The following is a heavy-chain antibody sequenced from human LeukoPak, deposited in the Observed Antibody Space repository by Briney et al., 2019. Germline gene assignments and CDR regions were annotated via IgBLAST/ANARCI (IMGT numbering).Heavy chain of an antibody. CDR2: INPSGGST. V-gene: IGHV1-46*01. Sequence: ASVKVSCKASGYTFTSYYMHWVRQAPGQGLEWMGIINPSGGSTSYAQKFQGRVTMTRDTSTSTVYMELSSLRSEDTAVYYCAAYYYDSSGYYDAFDIWGQGTMVTVSS. CDR1: GYTFTSYY. J-gene: IGHJ3*02. CDR3: AAYYYDSSGYYDAFDI. D-gene: IGHD3-22*01.